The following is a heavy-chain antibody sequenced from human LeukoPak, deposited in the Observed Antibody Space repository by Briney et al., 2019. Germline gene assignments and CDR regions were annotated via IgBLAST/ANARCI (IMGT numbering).Heavy chain of an antibody. CDR2: IYYSGST. J-gene: IGHJ4*02. Sequence: SETLSLTCTVSGDSISNYYWSWIRQPPGQGLEWIGYIYYSGSTDYNPSLKSRVTISVDTSKKQFSLKMSSVTAADTAVYYCARHADSSTWYNYFDYWGQGSLVTVSS. V-gene: IGHV4-59*08. CDR3: ARHADSSTWYNYFDY. CDR1: GDSISNYY. D-gene: IGHD6-13*01.